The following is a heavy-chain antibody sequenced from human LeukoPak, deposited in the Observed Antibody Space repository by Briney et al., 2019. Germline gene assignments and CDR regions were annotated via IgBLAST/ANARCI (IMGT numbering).Heavy chain of an antibody. CDR3: ARVPRYDSSVDWFDP. D-gene: IGHD3-3*01. V-gene: IGHV1-2*02. CDR1: GYTFTGYY. J-gene: IGHJ5*02. CDR2: INPNSGGT. Sequence: ASVKVSCKASGYTFTGYYMHWVRQAPGQGLVWMGWINPNSGGTNYAQKFQGRVTMTRDTSISTAYMELSRLRSDDTAVYYCARVPRYDSSVDWFDPWGQGTLVTVSS.